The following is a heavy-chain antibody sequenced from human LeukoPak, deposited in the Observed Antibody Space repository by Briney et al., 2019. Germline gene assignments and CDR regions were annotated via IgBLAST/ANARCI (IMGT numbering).Heavy chain of an antibody. CDR2: IIPIFGTA. CDR1: GGTFSGYA. D-gene: IGHD2-21*02. V-gene: IGHV1-69*13. Sequence: ASVKVSCKASGGTFSGYAISWMRQAPGQGLEWMGGIIPIFGTANYAQKFQGRVTITADESTSTAYMELSSLRSEDTAVYYCAREGFGVVTASDFDYWGQGTLVTVSS. CDR3: AREGFGVVTASDFDY. J-gene: IGHJ4*02.